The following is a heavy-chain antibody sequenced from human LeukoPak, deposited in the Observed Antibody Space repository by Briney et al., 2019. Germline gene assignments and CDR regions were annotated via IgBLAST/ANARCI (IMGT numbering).Heavy chain of an antibody. D-gene: IGHD3-22*01. CDR2: ITSSSSYI. J-gene: IGHJ4*02. V-gene: IGHV3-21*01. CDR3: ARDLLYYDSSGGGY. CDR1: GFTFSRYS. Sequence: PGGSLRLSCAASGFTFSRYSMNWVRQAPGKGLEWVSSITSSSSYIYYADSLKGRFTISRDNAKNSLYLQMNSLRAEDTAVYYCARDLLYYDSSGGGYWGQGTLVTVSS.